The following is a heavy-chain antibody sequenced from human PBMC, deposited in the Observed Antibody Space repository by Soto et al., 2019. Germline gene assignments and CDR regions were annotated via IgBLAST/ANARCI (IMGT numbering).Heavy chain of an antibody. D-gene: IGHD1-26*01. CDR3: ARREIQGPIDA. V-gene: IGHV4-28*01. J-gene: IGHJ5*01. CDR1: GYSISSSNW. Sequence: SETLSLTCAVSGYSISSSNWWGCIRQPPGKGLGWIGYIYYSGTTYYHPSLKSRVTMSVDTSKDQFALKLTSVTAVDTAVYYCARREIQGPIDAWGKGTLVNLSS. CDR2: IYYSGTT.